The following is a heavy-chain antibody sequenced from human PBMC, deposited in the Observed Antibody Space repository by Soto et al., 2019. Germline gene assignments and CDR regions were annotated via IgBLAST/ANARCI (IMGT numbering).Heavy chain of an antibody. Sequence: QVQLQESGPGLMKPSGTLSLTCAVSGGSITSGNWWNWVRQPPGKGLEWIGEIYHSGSTNSNPSLKSRVTISVDTSKLPFSLRLTSVTAADTAVYYCARYGDYPYFDSWGQGNLITVSS. CDR1: GGSITSGNW. CDR2: IYHSGST. J-gene: IGHJ4*02. V-gene: IGHV4-4*02. CDR3: ARYGDYPYFDS. D-gene: IGHD4-17*01.